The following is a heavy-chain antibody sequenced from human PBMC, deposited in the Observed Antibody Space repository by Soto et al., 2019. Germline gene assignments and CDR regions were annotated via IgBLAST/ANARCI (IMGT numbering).Heavy chain of an antibody. D-gene: IGHD3-10*01. J-gene: IGHJ6*02. CDR2: IGTAGDT. CDR1: GFTFSSYD. Sequence: PGGSLRLSCAASGFTFSSYDMHWVRQATGKGLEWVSAIGTAGDTYYPGSVKGRFTISRENAKNSLYLQMNSLRAEDTAVYYCARDRRILWFGEFTRLYYYYGMDVWGQGTTVTVSS. CDR3: ARDRRILWFGEFTRLYYYYGMDV. V-gene: IGHV3-13*01.